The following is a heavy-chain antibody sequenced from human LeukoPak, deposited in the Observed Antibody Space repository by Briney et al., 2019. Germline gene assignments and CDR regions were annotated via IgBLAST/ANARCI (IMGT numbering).Heavy chain of an antibody. J-gene: IGHJ6*03. CDR3: ARTFSSSWPYYYYYYYMDV. V-gene: IGHV4-39*01. D-gene: IGHD6-13*01. Sequence: SATLSLTCPVSGGSISSSSYYWGWIRQPPGEGLGWIGSIYYTGSTFYNPSLKSRVTISVDTSKNQFSLKLSSVTAADTAVYYCARTFSSSWPYYYYYYYMDVWGKGTTVTISS. CDR1: GGSISSSSYY. CDR2: IYYTGST.